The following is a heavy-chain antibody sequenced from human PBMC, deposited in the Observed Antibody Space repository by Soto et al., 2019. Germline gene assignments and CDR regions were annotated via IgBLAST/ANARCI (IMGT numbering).Heavy chain of an antibody. D-gene: IGHD3-3*01. V-gene: IGHV4-4*07. Sequence: TSETLSLTCTVSGGSISSYYWSWIRQPAGKGLEWIGRIYTSGSTNDNPSLKSRVTMSVDTSKNQFSLKLSPVTAADTAVYYCARDRDYVLRFLESNWFDPWGQGTLVTVSS. J-gene: IGHJ5*02. CDR2: IYTSGST. CDR3: ARDRDYVLRFLESNWFDP. CDR1: GGSISSYY.